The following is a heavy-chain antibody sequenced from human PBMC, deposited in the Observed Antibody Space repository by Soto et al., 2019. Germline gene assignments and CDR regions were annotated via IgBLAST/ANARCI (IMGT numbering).Heavy chain of an antibody. V-gene: IGHV1-18*01. D-gene: IGHD5-12*01. CDR1: GYTFFTYD. CDR3: ARHHGPTTPENWFDP. J-gene: IGHJ5*02. CDR2: ISTYSGDT. Sequence: QVHLVQSGVEVKTPGASVKVSCQASGYTFFTYDISWVRQAPGQGLEWMGWISTYSGDTKYAQKFQGRVTMTTDTSTTTAYLELRSLRSDDTAVYYCARHHGPTTPENWFDPGGQGTLVTVSS.